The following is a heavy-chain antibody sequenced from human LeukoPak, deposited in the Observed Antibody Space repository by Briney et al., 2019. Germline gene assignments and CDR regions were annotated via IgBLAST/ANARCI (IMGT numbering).Heavy chain of an antibody. J-gene: IGHJ6*02. CDR2: IYFAGSA. CDR1: GFTVSNNY. D-gene: IGHD5-12*01. Sequence: GGSLRLSCAASGFTVSNNYMTWVRQAPGKGLEWVSVIYFAGSAYYADSAKGRFTISRDDSKNTVYLQMDILSADDTAVYYCAGSLGYSSDSYYCGMDVWGQGTTVIVSS. V-gene: IGHV3-66*01. CDR3: AGSLGYSSDSYYCGMDV.